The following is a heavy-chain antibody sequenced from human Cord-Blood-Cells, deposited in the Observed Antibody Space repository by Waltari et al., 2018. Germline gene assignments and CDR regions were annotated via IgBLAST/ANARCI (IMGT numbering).Heavy chain of an antibody. CDR3: ARGKTSSSWFDH. D-gene: IGHD6-13*01. CDR2: INHSGST. V-gene: IGHV4-34*01. Sequence: QVQLQQWGAGLLKPSETLSLTCAVYGGSFSGYYWSWIRQPPGKGLEWIGEINHSGSTNYNPSLRSRVTISVDTSKNQFSLKLSSVTAADTAVYYCARGKTSSSWFDHWGQGTLVTVSS. CDR1: GGSFSGYY. J-gene: IGHJ5*02.